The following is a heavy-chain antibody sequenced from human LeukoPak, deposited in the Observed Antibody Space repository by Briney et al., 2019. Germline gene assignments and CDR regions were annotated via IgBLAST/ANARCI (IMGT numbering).Heavy chain of an antibody. CDR2: ISTCSNNT. Sequence: GASVTVSCKASGYTFTSYDISWVRQAPGQGLEWMGWISTCSNNTHYAQKLQGRVTMTTDTSTSTVYMELKSLRSDDTAVYYCARIQSRIIAARPGNPAFDYWGRGTLVTVPS. J-gene: IGHJ4*02. CDR1: GYTFTSYD. CDR3: ARIQSRIIAARPGNPAFDY. V-gene: IGHV1-18*01. D-gene: IGHD6-6*01.